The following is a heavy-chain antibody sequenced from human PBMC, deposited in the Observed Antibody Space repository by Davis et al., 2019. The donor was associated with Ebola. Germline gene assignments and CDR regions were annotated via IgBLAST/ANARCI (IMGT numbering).Heavy chain of an antibody. Sequence: GESLKISCAASGFNFSDYSMNWVRQAPGKGLEWVSSITSGSKYIYYADSVKGRFTISRDNAKNTLYLQKNSLRVEDTAVYYCAREMATTNDAFDIWGQGTMVSVSS. J-gene: IGHJ3*02. CDR1: GFNFSDYS. CDR2: ITSGSKYI. CDR3: AREMATTNDAFDI. D-gene: IGHD5-24*01. V-gene: IGHV3-21*01.